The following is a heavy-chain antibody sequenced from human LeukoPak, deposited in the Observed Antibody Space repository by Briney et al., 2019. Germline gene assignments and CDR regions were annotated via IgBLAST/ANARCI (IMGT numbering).Heavy chain of an antibody. CDR1: GGSINPYY. Sequence: SGTLSLTCTVSGGSINPYYWNWIRQPPGKGLEWIGYIYYSGSADYNPALKSRVTISVDTSKNQFSLKLSSVTAADTAVYFCTRTYSSSSIDYWGQGALVTVSS. CDR2: IYYSGSA. CDR3: TRTYSSSSIDY. J-gene: IGHJ4*02. D-gene: IGHD6-6*01. V-gene: IGHV4-59*01.